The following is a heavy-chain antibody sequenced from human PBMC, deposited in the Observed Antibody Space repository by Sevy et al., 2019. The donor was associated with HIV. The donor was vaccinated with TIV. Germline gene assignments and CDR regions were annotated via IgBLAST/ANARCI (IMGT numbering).Heavy chain of an antibody. CDR1: GGSISSYY. V-gene: IGHV4-4*07. CDR2: IYTSGSN. D-gene: IGHD3-22*01. CDR3: ARERYYYDSSGYFSYYYGMDV. Sequence: SETLSLTCTVSGGSISSYYWSWIRQPAGKGLEWIGRIYTSGSNNYNPSLKSRVTMSVDTSKNQFSLKLSSVTAADTAVYYCARERYYYDSSGYFSYYYGMDVWGQGTTVTVSS. J-gene: IGHJ6*02.